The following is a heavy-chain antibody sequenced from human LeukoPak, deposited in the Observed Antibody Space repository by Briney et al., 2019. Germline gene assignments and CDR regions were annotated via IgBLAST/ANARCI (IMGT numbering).Heavy chain of an antibody. D-gene: IGHD6-19*01. CDR1: GYTFTGYY. CDR2: INPNSGGS. Sequence: ASVKVSCKASGYTFTGYYMHWVRQAPGQGLEWMGWINPNSGGSNYAQKFQGRVTMTRDTSISTAYMELSRLRSDDTAVYYCARDLPLVEYDSAWTPTSDYWGQGTLVTVSS. V-gene: IGHV1-2*02. J-gene: IGHJ4*02. CDR3: ARDLPLVEYDSAWTPTSDY.